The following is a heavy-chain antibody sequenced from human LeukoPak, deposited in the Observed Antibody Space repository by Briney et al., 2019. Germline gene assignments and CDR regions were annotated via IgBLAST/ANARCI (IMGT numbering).Heavy chain of an antibody. CDR3: ARVGDFWSGYYTGGVDY. D-gene: IGHD3-3*01. Sequence: GASVKVSCKASGYTFTGYYMHWVRQAPGQGLEWMGWINPNSGGTNYAQKFQGRVTMTRDTSISTAYMELSRLRSDDTAVYYCARVGDFWSGYYTGGVDYWGQGTLVTVSS. CDR2: INPNSGGT. CDR1: GYTFTGYY. J-gene: IGHJ4*02. V-gene: IGHV1-2*02.